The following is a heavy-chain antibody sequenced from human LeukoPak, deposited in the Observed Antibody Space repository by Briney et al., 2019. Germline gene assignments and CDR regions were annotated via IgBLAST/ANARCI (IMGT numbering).Heavy chain of an antibody. V-gene: IGHV1-18*01. CDR1: GYTFTSYG. J-gene: IGHJ6*02. Sequence: GASVKVSCKASGYTFTSYGISWVRQAPGQGLEWMGWISAYNGNTNYAQKLQGRVTMTTDTSTSTAYMELRSLRSEDTAVYYCARAGGMVAKHYYYYYGMDVWGQGTTVTVSS. CDR2: ISAYNGNT. D-gene: IGHD5-12*01. CDR3: ARAGGMVAKHYYYYYGMDV.